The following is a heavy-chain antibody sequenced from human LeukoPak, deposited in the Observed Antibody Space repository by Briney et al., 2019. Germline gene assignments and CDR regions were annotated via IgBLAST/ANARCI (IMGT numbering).Heavy chain of an antibody. CDR3: ARSFSEKFYFES. D-gene: IGHD1-26*01. V-gene: IGHV4-39*01. CDR2: IYYSGST. J-gene: IGHJ4*02. Sequence: SETLSLTCTVSGGSISSSSYYWGWIRQPPGKGLEWVGSIYYSGSTYYNPSLKSRVTISVDTSKNQFSQKLSSVTAADTAMYFCARSFSEKFYFESWGQGTLVTVSS. CDR1: GGSISSSSYY.